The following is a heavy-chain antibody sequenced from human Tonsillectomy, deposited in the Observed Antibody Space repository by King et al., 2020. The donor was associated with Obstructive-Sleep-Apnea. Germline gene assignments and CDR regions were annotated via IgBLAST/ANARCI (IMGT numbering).Heavy chain of an antibody. CDR2: IYYSGST. V-gene: IGHV4-59*01. J-gene: IGHJ4*02. Sequence: QLQESGPGLVKPSETLSLTCTVSGGSISSYYWSWIRQPPGKGLEWIGYIYYSGSTNYNPSLKSRVTISVDTAKNQFSLKLGSVTAADTAVYYCARDYYDSSGYENGFDYWGQGTLVTVSS. CDR3: ARDYYDSSGYENGFDY. CDR1: GGSISSYY. D-gene: IGHD3-22*01.